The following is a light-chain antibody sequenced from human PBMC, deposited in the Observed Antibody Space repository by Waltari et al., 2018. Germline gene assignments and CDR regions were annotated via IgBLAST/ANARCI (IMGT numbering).Light chain of an antibody. V-gene: IGKV3-20*01. Sequence: EIVLTQSPGTLSLSPGDRATLSCRASQPVRTTYLAWYQQKPGQAPTLLIYGASSRATGIPDRFSGSGSGTDFSLTISSLEPEDFAVYYCQQYDISPLTFGGGTKVEIK. CDR1: QPVRTTY. CDR3: QQYDISPLT. CDR2: GAS. J-gene: IGKJ4*01.